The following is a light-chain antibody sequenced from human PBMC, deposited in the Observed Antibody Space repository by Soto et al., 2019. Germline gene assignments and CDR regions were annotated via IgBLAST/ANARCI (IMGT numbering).Light chain of an antibody. CDR1: NSDVGGYDY. Sequence: SALTQPASVSGSPGQSITISCTGTNSDVGGYDYVSWYQQHPGKAPKLMIYEVSHRPSGVSNRFSGSRSGNTASLTISGLQAEDEADYYCSSYTSSTTLGVFGGGTKLTVL. J-gene: IGLJ3*02. CDR3: SSYTSSTTLGV. V-gene: IGLV2-14*01. CDR2: EVS.